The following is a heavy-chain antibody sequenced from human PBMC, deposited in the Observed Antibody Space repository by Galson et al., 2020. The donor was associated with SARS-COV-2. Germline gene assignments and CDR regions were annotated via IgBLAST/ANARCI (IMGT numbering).Heavy chain of an antibody. CDR2: IYPGDSDT. D-gene: IGHD3-10*01. CDR3: ARRAYGSGSYYVDY. V-gene: IGHV5-51*01. Sequence: GESLKISCKGSGYSFSNYWIGWVRQMPGKGLEWMGIIYPGDSDTKYSPSFQGQVTISADQSISTAYLQWSSLEASDTAMYYCARRAYGSGSYYVDYWGQGTLVTVSS. CDR1: GYSFSNYW. J-gene: IGHJ4*02.